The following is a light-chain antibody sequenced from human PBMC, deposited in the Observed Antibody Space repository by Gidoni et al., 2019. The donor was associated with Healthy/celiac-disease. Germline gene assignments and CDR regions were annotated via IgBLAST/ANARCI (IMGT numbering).Light chain of an antibody. V-gene: IGKV3-11*01. CDR2: DAS. J-gene: IGKJ2*01. Sequence: EIVLIQSPATLSLSPGERATLSCRASQSVSSYLSWYQQKPGQAPRLLIYDASNRATGIPARFSGSGSGTDFTLTIRSLAPEDFAVYYCQQRSNWPTTFGQGTKLEIK. CDR1: QSVSSY. CDR3: QQRSNWPTT.